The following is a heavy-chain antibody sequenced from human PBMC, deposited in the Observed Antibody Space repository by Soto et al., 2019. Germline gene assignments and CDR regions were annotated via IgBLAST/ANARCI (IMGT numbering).Heavy chain of an antibody. J-gene: IGHJ4*02. CDR2: VYRDGRT. Sequence: GGSLRLSCVASGVNVDDNYMSWVRQAPGKGLEWVSVVYRDGRTFYADSVKGRCSISRDNSKNTLYLQMDSLRVEDTAVYYCTRYRDDLIRYVDWGQGTMVTVSS. V-gene: IGHV3-53*01. CDR3: TRYRDDLIRYVD. D-gene: IGHD2-21*02. CDR1: GVNVDDNY.